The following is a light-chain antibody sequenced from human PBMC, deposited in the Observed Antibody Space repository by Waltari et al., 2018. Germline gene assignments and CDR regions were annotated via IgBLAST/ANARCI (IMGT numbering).Light chain of an antibody. CDR1: SSNLGSDY. J-gene: IGLJ3*02. CDR3: GTWDDSLGAWV. Sequence: QSVLTQPPSASGTPGQRVTISCSGSSSNLGSDYVYWDQQFPGQAPKLLSYRNSHRPSGVPDRFSGSKFGTSASLAISGLRSEDEADYYCGTWDDSLGAWVFGGGTRVTVL. V-gene: IGLV1-47*01. CDR2: RNS.